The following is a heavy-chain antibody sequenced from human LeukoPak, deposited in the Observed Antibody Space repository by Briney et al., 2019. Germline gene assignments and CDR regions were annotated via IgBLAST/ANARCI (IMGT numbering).Heavy chain of an antibody. J-gene: IGHJ3*02. D-gene: IGHD3-9*01. CDR2: INHSGST. CDR1: GGSFSGYY. V-gene: IGHV4-34*01. Sequence: SETLSLTCAVYGGSFSGYYWSWIRQPPGKGLEWIGEINHSGSTNYNPSLKSRVTISVDTSKNQFSLKLSSVTAADTAVYYCARDRRGDILTGYNDAFDIWGQGTMVTVSS. CDR3: ARDRRGDILTGYNDAFDI.